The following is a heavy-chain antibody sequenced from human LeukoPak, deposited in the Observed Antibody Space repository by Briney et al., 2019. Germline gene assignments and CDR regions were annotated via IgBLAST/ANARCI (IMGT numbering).Heavy chain of an antibody. Sequence: SETLSLTCTVSGGSFSSGSYYWSWIRQPPGRGLEWIGYIYYSGSTNYNPSLKSRVTISVDTSKNQFSLKLSSVTAADTAVYYCARDSVTREMATRYDYWGQGTLVTVSS. CDR1: GGSFSSGSYY. D-gene: IGHD5-24*01. CDR3: ARDSVTREMATRYDY. V-gene: IGHV4-61*01. CDR2: IYYSGST. J-gene: IGHJ4*02.